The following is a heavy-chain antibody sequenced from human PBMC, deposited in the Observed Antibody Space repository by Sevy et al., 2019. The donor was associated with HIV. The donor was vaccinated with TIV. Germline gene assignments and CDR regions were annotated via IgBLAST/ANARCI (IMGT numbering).Heavy chain of an antibody. J-gene: IGHJ4*02. CDR1: GYSFTSHW. D-gene: IGHD3-22*01. CDR3: ATSRSGYFDSSGYYIY. V-gene: IGHV5-51*01. CDR2: IYPDDSDT. Sequence: GESLKISCKGSGYSFTSHWIGWVRHMPRKGLEWMRIIYPDDSDTRYSPSFQGQVTFSADKSVSTAYLQWSSLKASDTAMYYCATSRSGYFDSSGYYIYWGQGTLVTVSS.